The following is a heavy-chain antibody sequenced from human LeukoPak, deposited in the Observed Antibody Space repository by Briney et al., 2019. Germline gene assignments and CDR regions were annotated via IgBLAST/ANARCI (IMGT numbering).Heavy chain of an antibody. CDR1: GGSISSYY. CDR3: ARIFTGTLDY. V-gene: IGHV4-59*01. D-gene: IGHD3-9*01. J-gene: IGHJ4*02. CDR2: IYYSGST. Sequence: SETLSLTCTVSGGSISSYYWSWIRQPPGKGLEWIGYIYYSGSTNYNPSLKSRVTISVDTSKNQFSLKLSSVTAADTAVYYCARIFTGTLDYWGQGTLVTVSS.